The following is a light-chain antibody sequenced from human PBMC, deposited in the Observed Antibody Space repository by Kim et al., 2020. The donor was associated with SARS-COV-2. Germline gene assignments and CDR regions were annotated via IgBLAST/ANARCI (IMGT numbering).Light chain of an antibody. CDR1: SSDVGRYNY. Sequence: PGQSVTTACPGPSSDVGRYNYVSWYQHHPGKAPKLIIYEVNKRPSGVPDRFSGSKSGNTASLTVSGLQADDEADYYCSSYTGSNVIFGGGTQLTVL. CDR2: EVN. J-gene: IGLJ2*01. CDR3: SSYTGSNVI. V-gene: IGLV2-8*01.